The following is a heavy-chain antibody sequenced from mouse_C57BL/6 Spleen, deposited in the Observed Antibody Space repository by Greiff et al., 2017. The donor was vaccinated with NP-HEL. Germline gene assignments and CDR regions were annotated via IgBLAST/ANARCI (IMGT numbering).Heavy chain of an antibody. V-gene: IGHV5-4*01. CDR1: GFTFSSYA. CDR3: AFLWDLAWFAY. CDR2: ISDGGSYT. D-gene: IGHD4-1*01. Sequence: EVQVVESGGGLVKPGGSLKLSCAASGFTFSSYAMSWVRQTPEKRLEWVATISDGGSYTYYPDNVKGRFTISRDNAKNNLYLQMSHLKSEDTAMYYCAFLWDLAWFAYWGQGTLVTVSA. J-gene: IGHJ3*01.